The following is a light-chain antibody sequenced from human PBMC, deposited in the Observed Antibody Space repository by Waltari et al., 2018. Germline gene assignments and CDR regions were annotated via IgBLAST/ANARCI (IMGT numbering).Light chain of an antibody. V-gene: IGKV1-39*01. J-gene: IGKJ1*01. CDR1: QSISNY. CDR3: QQSYNFPRT. Sequence: DIEMTQSPSSLSASVGDRVTITCRASQSISNYLNWYKQRPGKAPNLLIHTASNLQSGVPSRVSGSGSGTDFTLTISSLQPEDFAIYYGQQSYNFPRTFGQGTKVEV. CDR2: TAS.